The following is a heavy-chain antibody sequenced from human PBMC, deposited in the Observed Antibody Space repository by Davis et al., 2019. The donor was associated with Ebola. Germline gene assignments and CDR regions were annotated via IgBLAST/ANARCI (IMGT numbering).Heavy chain of an antibody. J-gene: IGHJ6*02. V-gene: IGHV3-21*01. CDR3: ARDGITMVQGVIDYYYYYGMDV. CDR2: ISSSSSYI. CDR1: GFTFSSYS. Sequence: GESLKISCAASGFTFSSYSMNWVRQAPGKGLEWVSSISSSSSYIYYADSVKGRFTISRDNAKNSLYLQMNSLRAEDTAVYYCARDGITMVQGVIDYYYYYGMDVWGQGTTVTVSS. D-gene: IGHD3-10*01.